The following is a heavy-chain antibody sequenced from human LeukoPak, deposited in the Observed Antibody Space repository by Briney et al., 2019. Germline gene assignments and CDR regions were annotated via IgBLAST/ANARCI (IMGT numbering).Heavy chain of an antibody. CDR3: ALYSSGLFDP. V-gene: IGHV1-2*02. D-gene: IGHD6-19*01. CDR1: GYTFTGYY. CDR2: INPNSGGT. J-gene: IGHJ5*02. Sequence: ASVKVSRKASGYTFTGYYIHWVRQAPGQGLEYMGWINPNSGGTNYAQKFRGRVTMTRDTSISTAYMEVSRLTSDDTAVYYCALYSSGLFDPWGQGTLVTVSS.